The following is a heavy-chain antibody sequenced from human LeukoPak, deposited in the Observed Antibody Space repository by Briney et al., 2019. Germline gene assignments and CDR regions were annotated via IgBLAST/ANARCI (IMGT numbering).Heavy chain of an antibody. Sequence: SETRSLTCTVSGGSISSGGYYWSWIRQPPGKGLEWIGYIYHSGSTYYNPSLKSRVTISVDRSKDQCSLKLSSVTAADTAVYYCASGEAVPIIGPIAPFDYWGQGILVTVSS. CDR3: ASGEAVPIIGPIAPFDY. V-gene: IGHV4-30-2*01. J-gene: IGHJ4*02. CDR2: IYHSGST. D-gene: IGHD6-13*01. CDR1: GGSISSGGYY.